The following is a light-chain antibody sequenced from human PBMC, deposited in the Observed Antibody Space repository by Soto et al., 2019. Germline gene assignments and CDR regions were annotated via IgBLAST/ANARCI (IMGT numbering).Light chain of an antibody. CDR1: QSVSSSY. J-gene: IGKJ1*01. Sequence: EIVLTQSPGTLSLSPGERATLSCRASQSVSSSYLAWYQQKPGQAPRLLIYGESSSATDIPDRFSGSESGTDFTLSISRLEPEDFAVYYCQQYGSSPPTYGQGTKVEIK. V-gene: IGKV3-20*01. CDR2: GES. CDR3: QQYGSSPPT.